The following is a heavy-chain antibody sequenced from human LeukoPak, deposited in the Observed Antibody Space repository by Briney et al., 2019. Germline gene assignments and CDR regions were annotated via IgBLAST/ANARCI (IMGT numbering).Heavy chain of an antibody. CDR3: AKGIAVASPYYFDY. CDR2: ISGRGSST. CDR1: GFTFSSYA. Sequence: PGGSLRLSCGASGFTFSSYAMSWVRRAPGKGREGVSPISGRGSSTYYADSVTGRFTISRDNSKNPLYLQMNSLRAEDTAVYYCAKGIAVASPYYFDYWSQGTLVTVSS. V-gene: IGHV3-23*01. J-gene: IGHJ4*02. D-gene: IGHD6-19*01.